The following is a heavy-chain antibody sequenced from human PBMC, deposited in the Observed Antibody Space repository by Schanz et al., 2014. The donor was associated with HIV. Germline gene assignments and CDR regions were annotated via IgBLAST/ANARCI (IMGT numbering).Heavy chain of an antibody. V-gene: IGHV3-30-3*01. CDR3: AKDQGDVTGTPFDY. CDR1: GFTFSNYA. CDR2: ISNDGSNK. J-gene: IGHJ4*02. Sequence: QVQLVESGGGVVQPGRSLRLSCAVSGFTFSNYAMHWVRQAPGKGLEWVAVISNDGSNKYYTDSVKGRFTISRDNSKNTVYLQMNSLRAEDTAMYYCAKDQGDVTGTPFDYWGQGTLVTVSS. D-gene: IGHD1-20*01.